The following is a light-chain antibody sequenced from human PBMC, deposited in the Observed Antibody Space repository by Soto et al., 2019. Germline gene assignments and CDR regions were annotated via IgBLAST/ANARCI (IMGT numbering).Light chain of an antibody. Sequence: SYELTQPPSVSASPGQTANITCSADKLGNKYSFWYQQKPGQSPVLVIYQDLKRPSGIPERFSGSNSGNTATLTISGTQAMDEADYYCQAWDSDTVVFGGGTKVTVL. CDR3: QAWDSDTVV. CDR1: KLGNKY. J-gene: IGLJ2*01. V-gene: IGLV3-1*01. CDR2: QDL.